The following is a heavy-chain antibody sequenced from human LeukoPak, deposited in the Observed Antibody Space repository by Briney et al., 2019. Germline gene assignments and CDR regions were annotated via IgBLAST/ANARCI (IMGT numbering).Heavy chain of an antibody. Sequence: SETLSLTCAVYGGSFSGYYWSWIRQPPGKGLEWIGEINHSGSTNYNPSLKSRVTISVDTSKNQFSLKLSSVTAADTAVYYCARGTEDYYGMDVWGQGTTVTVSS. CDR1: GGSFSGYY. CDR2: INHSGST. J-gene: IGHJ6*02. CDR3: ARGTEDYYGMDV. D-gene: IGHD2-15*01. V-gene: IGHV4-34*01.